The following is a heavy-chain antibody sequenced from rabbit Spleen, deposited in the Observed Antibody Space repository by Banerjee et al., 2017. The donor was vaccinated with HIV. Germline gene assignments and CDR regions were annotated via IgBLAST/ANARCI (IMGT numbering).Heavy chain of an antibody. CDR3: ARDTTDSHFYFDL. D-gene: IGHD1-1*01. CDR2: IGTGSGTT. CDR1: GFSFSSGYY. J-gene: IGHJ4*01. V-gene: IGHV1S40*01. Sequence: QQLVESGRGLVQPGASLTLTCKASGFSFSSGYYMSWVRQAPGKGLEWIGCIGTGSGTTYYASWAKGRFTISKTSSTTVTLQMTSLTAADTATYFCARDTTDSHFYFDLWGPGTLVTVS.